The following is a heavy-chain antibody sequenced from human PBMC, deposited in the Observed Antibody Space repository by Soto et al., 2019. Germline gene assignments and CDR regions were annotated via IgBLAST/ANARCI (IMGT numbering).Heavy chain of an antibody. CDR3: ARCWYYDSNSYYSADGFDI. Sequence: EVQLVESGGGLVQPGGSLRLSCAASGFSFSSYWMHWVRQAPGKGLVWVSRISSDGSSTNYADSVKGRFTISKDNAKNTLYLQIDSLRAEDTAVYYCARCWYYDSNSYYSADGFDIWGQGTMVTVSS. J-gene: IGHJ3*02. V-gene: IGHV3-74*01. CDR2: ISSDGSST. CDR1: GFSFSSYW. D-gene: IGHD3-22*01.